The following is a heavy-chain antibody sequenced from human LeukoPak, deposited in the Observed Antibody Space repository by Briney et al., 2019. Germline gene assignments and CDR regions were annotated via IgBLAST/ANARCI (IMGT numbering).Heavy chain of an antibody. D-gene: IGHD3-3*01. J-gene: IGHJ4*02. CDR2: ITTSGKYI. CDR3: GRDFSN. V-gene: IGHV3-21*01. CDR1: GFTFSSHA. Sequence: GGSLRLSCAASGFTFSSHAMVWVRQAPGKGLEWVSSITTSGKYIFYAVSVKGRFTISRDDAKNSLYLQMNSLRAEDTAVYYCGRDFSNWGQGTMVIVSS.